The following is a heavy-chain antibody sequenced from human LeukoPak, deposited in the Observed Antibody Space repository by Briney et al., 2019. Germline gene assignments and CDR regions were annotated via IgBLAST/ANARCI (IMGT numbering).Heavy chain of an antibody. Sequence: GGSLRLSCAASGFTVSSNYVTWVRQAPGKGLEWVSVIYSGGSTYYADSVKGRFTISRDSSKNTLYLQMNSLRAEDTAVYYCARAGLTVTTNDYWGQGTLVTVSS. J-gene: IGHJ4*02. CDR3: ARAGLTVTTNDY. V-gene: IGHV3-53*05. CDR1: GFTVSSNY. CDR2: IYSGGST. D-gene: IGHD4-17*01.